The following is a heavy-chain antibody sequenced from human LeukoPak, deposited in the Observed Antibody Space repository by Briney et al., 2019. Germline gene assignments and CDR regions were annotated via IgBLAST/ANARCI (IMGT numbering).Heavy chain of an antibody. J-gene: IGHJ4*02. CDR2: SSSSSSYI. CDR3: ARGLNRSWGSYRPYFDY. V-gene: IGHV3-21*01. D-gene: IGHD3-16*02. CDR1: GFTFSSYS. Sequence: GGSLRLSCAASGFTFSSYSMTWVRQAPGKGLEWVSSSSSSSSYIYYADSVKGRFTISRDNAKNSLYLQMNSLRAEDTAVYYCARGLNRSWGSYRPYFDYWGQGTLVTVSS.